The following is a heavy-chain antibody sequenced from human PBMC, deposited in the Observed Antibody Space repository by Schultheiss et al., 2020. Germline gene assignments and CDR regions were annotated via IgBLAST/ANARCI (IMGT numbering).Heavy chain of an antibody. D-gene: IGHD3-10*01. CDR2: INWNGGST. J-gene: IGHJ4*02. Sequence: GESLKISCTASGFTFGDYAMSWVRQAPGKGLEWVSGINWNGGSTGYADSVKGRFTISRDNAKNSLYLQMNSLRAEDTALYYCAKAFGSFSGSYRYYFDYCGQGTLVTVSS. CDR1: GFTFGDYA. V-gene: IGHV3-20*04. CDR3: AKAFGSFSGSYRYYFDY.